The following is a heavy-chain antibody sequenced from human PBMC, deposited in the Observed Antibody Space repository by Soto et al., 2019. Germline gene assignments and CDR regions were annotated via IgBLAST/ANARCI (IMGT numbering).Heavy chain of an antibody. V-gene: IGHV4-39*01. D-gene: IGHD6-6*01. Sequence: SETLSLTCTVSGGSISSSSYYWGWIRQPPGKGLEWIGSIYYSGSTYYNPSLKSRVTISVDTSKNQFSLKLSSVTAADTAVYYCARRRRYSSSSPWFDPWGQGTLVTVSS. CDR1: GGSISSSSYY. CDR3: ARRRRYSSSSPWFDP. J-gene: IGHJ5*02. CDR2: IYYSGST.